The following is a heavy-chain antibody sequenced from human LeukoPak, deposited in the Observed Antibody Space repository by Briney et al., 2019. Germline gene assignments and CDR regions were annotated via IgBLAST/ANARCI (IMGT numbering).Heavy chain of an antibody. CDR2: FDPEDGET. Sequence: ASVKVSCKASGYTFTGYYMHWVRQAPGKGLEWMGGFDPEDGETIYAQKFQGRVTMTEDTSTDTAYMELSSLRSEDTAVYYCATIFSPTPDYWGQGTLVTVSS. CDR1: GYTFTGYY. CDR3: ATIFSPTPDY. J-gene: IGHJ4*02. V-gene: IGHV1-24*01.